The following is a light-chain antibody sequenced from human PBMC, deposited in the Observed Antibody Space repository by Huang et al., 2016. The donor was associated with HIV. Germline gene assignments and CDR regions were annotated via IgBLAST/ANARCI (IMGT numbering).Light chain of an antibody. Sequence: DIRMSQSPSFMSASIGDRVTITCQASQDIRRYLNWYQQKPGKAPKLQIYDASNLETGVPLRFAGSGSGTNFTFTISSLQSEDIATYYCQQYDSLYTFGQGTKLEIK. CDR1: QDIRRY. J-gene: IGKJ2*01. V-gene: IGKV1-33*01. CDR2: DAS. CDR3: QQYDSLYT.